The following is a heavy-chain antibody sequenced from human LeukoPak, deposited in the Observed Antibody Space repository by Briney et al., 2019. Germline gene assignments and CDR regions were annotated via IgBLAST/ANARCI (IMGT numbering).Heavy chain of an antibody. J-gene: IGHJ5*02. Sequence: SETLSLTCAVSGGSISSYYWSWIRQPPGKGLEWIGYIYYSGSTNYNPSLKSRVTISVDTSKNQFSLKLSSVTAADTAVYYCAREAVVPAANRAVDNWFDPWAREPWSPSPQ. CDR3: AREAVVPAANRAVDNWFDP. CDR1: GGSISSYY. D-gene: IGHD2-2*01. CDR2: IYYSGST. V-gene: IGHV4-59*01.